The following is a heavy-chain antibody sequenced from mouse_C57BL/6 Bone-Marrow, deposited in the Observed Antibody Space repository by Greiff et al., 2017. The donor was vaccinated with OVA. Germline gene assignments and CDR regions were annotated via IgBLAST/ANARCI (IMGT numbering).Heavy chain of an antibody. Sequence: QVQLQQPGAELVRPGSSVKLSCKASGYTFTSYWMDWVKQRPGQGLEWIGNIYPSDSETHYNQKFKDKATLTVDKSSSTAYMQRSSLTSEDSAGYYCARDSLYAMDYWGQGTSVTVSS. D-gene: IGHD6-1*01. CDR3: ARDSLYAMDY. CDR2: IYPSDSET. J-gene: IGHJ4*01. CDR1: GYTFTSYW. V-gene: IGHV1-61*01.